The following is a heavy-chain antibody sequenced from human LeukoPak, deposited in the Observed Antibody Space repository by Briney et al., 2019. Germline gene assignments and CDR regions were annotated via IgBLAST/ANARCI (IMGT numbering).Heavy chain of an antibody. CDR2: INPKSGAT. V-gene: IGHV1-2*02. Sequence: ASVKVSCKASGYSFTDYNVHWVRQAPGQGLEWMGWINPKSGATNFAQRFQGRVTMTGETSINTAFMELYSLTSDDTAIYYCARDASSRPFNYWGQGTLVSVSS. D-gene: IGHD2-15*01. CDR3: ARDASSRPFNY. J-gene: IGHJ4*02. CDR1: GYSFTDYN.